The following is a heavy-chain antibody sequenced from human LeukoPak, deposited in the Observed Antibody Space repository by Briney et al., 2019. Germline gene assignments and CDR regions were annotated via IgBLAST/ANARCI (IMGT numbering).Heavy chain of an antibody. D-gene: IGHD2-15*01. V-gene: IGHV3-23*01. Sequence: GGSLRLSCAASGFTFSDYAPSWVRQAPGKGLEWVSVISGSGDSTYHADSVKGRFTIFRDNFKNTLYLQMTSLRAEDTAVYYCAKALGYCSGGSCYTRDAFDIWGQGTMVTVSS. CDR3: AKALGYCSGGSCYTRDAFDI. CDR2: ISGSGDST. CDR1: GFTFSDYA. J-gene: IGHJ3*02.